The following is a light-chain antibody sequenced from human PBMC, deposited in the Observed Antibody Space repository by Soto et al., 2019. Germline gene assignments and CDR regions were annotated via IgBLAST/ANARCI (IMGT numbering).Light chain of an antibody. Sequence: SALTQPASVSGSPGQSITISCTGTSSDIGAYNYVSWYQQLPGKAPKVMIYDVSNRPSGVSDRFSGSKSGNTASLTISGLQAEDEADYYCTSYTRSSAYVLGTGTKVTVL. V-gene: IGLV2-14*03. CDR1: SSDIGAYNY. CDR3: TSYTRSSAYV. CDR2: DVS. J-gene: IGLJ1*01.